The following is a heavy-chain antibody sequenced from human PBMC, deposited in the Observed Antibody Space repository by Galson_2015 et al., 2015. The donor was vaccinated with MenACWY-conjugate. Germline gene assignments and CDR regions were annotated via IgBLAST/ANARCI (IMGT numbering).Heavy chain of an antibody. Sequence: CAISGDSVSSKSAAWIWIRQSPSRGLEWLGRTYYGSKWYNDYAASVKGRITINPDTSKNQFSLQLNSVTPEDTAVYYCGRVTWGSSKAFDYWGQGIPVTVSS. J-gene: IGHJ4*02. CDR2: TYYGSKWYN. D-gene: IGHD6-13*01. V-gene: IGHV6-1*01. CDR3: GRVTWGSSKAFDY. CDR1: GDSVSSKSAA.